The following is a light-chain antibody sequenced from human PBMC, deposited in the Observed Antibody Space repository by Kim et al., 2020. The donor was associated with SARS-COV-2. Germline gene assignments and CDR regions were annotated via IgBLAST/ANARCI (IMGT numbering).Light chain of an antibody. V-gene: IGLV2-8*01. CDR1: SIDVGGYNY. CDR2: EVT. Sequence: GQSVTISYTGTSIDVGGYNYVSWYQQHPDKAPKLMIYEVTKRPSGVPDRFSGSKSGSTASLTVSGLQAEDEADYYCSSYAGSNNYVFGTGTKVTVL. J-gene: IGLJ1*01. CDR3: SSYAGSNNYV.